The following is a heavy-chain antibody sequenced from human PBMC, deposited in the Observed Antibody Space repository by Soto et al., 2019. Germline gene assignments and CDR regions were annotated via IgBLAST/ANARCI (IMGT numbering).Heavy chain of an antibody. J-gene: IGHJ4*02. Sequence: QVQLQESGPGLVKPSETLSLTCTVSGGSISSYYWSWIRQPPGKGLEWIGYISYSGSTNYNPSLKCLITISVDTSKNQFSLKLSSVTAADTAVYYCARAYSSSWYQNFLDCWGQGTLVTVSS. V-gene: IGHV4-59*01. CDR3: ARAYSSSWYQNFLDC. CDR2: ISYSGST. CDR1: GGSISSYY. D-gene: IGHD6-13*01.